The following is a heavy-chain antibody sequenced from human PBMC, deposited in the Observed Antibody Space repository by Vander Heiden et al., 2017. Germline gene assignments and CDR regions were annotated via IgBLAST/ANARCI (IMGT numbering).Heavy chain of an antibody. CDR3: ARDLALAGRGLAARPDGMDV. D-gene: IGHD6-6*01. CDR1: GFTFSSYG. CDR2: IWYDGSNK. Sequence: QVQLVESGGGVVQPGRSLRLSCAASGFTFSSYGMHWVRQAPGKGLEWVAVIWYDGSNKYYADSVKGRFSIARDNSKNTLYLQMYSLRAEHTHVHHCARDLALAGRGLAARPDGMDVWGQGTPVTVS. J-gene: IGHJ6*02. V-gene: IGHV3-33*01.